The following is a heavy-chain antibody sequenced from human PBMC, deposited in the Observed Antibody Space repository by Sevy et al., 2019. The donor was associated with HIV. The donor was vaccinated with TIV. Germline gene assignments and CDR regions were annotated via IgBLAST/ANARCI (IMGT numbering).Heavy chain of an antibody. Sequence: GGSLRLSCAASGFTFSRYWMSWVRQAPGKGLEWVANIKEDGSEKYYVDSVKGRFTISRDNAKNSLYLQMNSLRAEDTAVYYCVRRGGIVVVAFDYWGQRTLVTVSS. J-gene: IGHJ4*02. D-gene: IGHD3-22*01. V-gene: IGHV3-7*01. CDR3: VRRGGIVVVAFDY. CDR2: IKEDGSEK. CDR1: GFTFSRYW.